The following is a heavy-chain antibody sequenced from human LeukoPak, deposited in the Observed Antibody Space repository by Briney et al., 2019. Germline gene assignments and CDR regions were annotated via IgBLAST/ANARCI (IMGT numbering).Heavy chain of an antibody. Sequence: GGSLRLSCAASGFTFSSYGMHWVRQAPDKGLEWVAMISHHGSNEYYADSVKGRFTISRDNSKNTLYLQMNNPRVEDTAIYYCARVHDTSGYYHYFDSWGQGTLVTVSS. D-gene: IGHD3-9*01. CDR1: GFTFSSYG. J-gene: IGHJ4*02. CDR3: ARVHDTSGYYHYFDS. CDR2: ISHHGSNE. V-gene: IGHV3-30*03.